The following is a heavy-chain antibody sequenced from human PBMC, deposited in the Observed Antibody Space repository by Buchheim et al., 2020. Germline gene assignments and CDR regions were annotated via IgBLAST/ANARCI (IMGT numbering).Heavy chain of an antibody. D-gene: IGHD1-26*01. V-gene: IGHV3-33*01. CDR1: GFTFSSYG. Sequence: QVQLVESGGGVVQPGRSLRLSCAASGFTFSSYGMHWVRQAPGKGLEWVAVIWYDGSNKYYADSVKGRFTISRDNSKTTLYLPMNSLRAEDTAVYYCARVASGSYGSQFDYWGQGTL. CDR2: IWYDGSNK. CDR3: ARVASGSYGSQFDY. J-gene: IGHJ4*02.